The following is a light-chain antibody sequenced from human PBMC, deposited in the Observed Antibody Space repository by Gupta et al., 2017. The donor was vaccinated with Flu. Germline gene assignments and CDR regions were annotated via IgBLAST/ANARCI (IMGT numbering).Light chain of an antibody. CDR2: KAA. CDR1: QSINTW. Sequence: DIQMTQSLSTLSASVGDRVTITCRATQSINTWLAWYQQRPGSAPKLLIYKAATLEIGVSSRFSGHGHGTEFTLTIDNLQPDDFATYYCQQCITYSFGQGTKVEI. V-gene: IGKV1-5*03. CDR3: QQCITYS. J-gene: IGKJ1*01.